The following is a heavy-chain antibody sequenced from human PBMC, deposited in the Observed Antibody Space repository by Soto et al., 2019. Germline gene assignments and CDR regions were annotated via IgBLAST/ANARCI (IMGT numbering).Heavy chain of an antibody. CDR2: INHSGST. CDR3: ASNLATVTARDNYYYGMDV. J-gene: IGHJ6*02. V-gene: IGHV4-34*01. CDR1: GGSFSGYY. D-gene: IGHD4-17*01. Sequence: QVQLQQWGAGLLKPSETLSLTCAVYGGSFSGYYWSWIRQPPGKGLEGIGEINHSGSTNYNPSLKSRVTISVDTSKHQFSLKLSSVTAADTAVYYCASNLATVTARDNYYYGMDVWGQGTTVTVSS.